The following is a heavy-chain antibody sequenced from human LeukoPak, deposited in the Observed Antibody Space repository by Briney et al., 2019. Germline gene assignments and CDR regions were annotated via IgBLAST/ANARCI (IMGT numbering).Heavy chain of an antibody. D-gene: IGHD2-2*02. CDR2: IIPIFGTA. Sequence: ASVKVSCKASGGTFSSYAISWVRQAPGQGLEWMGGIIPIFGTANYAQKFQGRVTITADESTSTAYMELSSLRSEDTAVYYCAREISHCSSTSCYRYFDYWGQGTLVTVSS. J-gene: IGHJ4*02. CDR3: AREISHCSSTSCYRYFDY. V-gene: IGHV1-69*13. CDR1: GGTFSSYA.